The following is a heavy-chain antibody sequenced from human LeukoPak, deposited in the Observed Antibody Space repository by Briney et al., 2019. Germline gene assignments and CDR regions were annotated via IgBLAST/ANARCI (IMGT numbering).Heavy chain of an antibody. CDR1: GYTFTSYQ. CDR3: ARDRPFGVVIGGFDP. Sequence: GASVKVSCKASGYTFTSYQIHWVRQAPGQGLEWMGIINPSGGGTSYAQKFQGRVTMTRDMSTSTVYMEPSSLRSEDTAVYYCARDRPFGVVIGGFDPWGQGTLVTVSS. J-gene: IGHJ5*02. CDR2: INPSGGGT. D-gene: IGHD3-3*01. V-gene: IGHV1-46*01.